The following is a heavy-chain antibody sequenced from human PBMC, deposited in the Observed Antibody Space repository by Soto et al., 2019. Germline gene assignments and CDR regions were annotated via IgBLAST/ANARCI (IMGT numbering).Heavy chain of an antibody. CDR1: GFTFSNAW. CDR3: STGGPRIVGARDAFDI. Sequence: GRSLTNSCAASGFTFSNAWMSWVRQAPGKGLEWVGRIKSKTDGGTTEYAAPVKCRFTISRDDSKNTLYLQMNSLKTEDTAVYYCSTGGPRIVGARDAFDIWGQGTMVTVSS. D-gene: IGHD1-26*01. CDR2: IKSKTDGGTT. V-gene: IGHV3-15*01. J-gene: IGHJ3*02.